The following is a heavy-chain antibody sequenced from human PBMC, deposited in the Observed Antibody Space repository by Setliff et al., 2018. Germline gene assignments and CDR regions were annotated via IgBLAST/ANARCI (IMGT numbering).Heavy chain of an antibody. CDR2: ISDSSTVI. D-gene: IGHD6-25*01. J-gene: IGHJ6*03. CDR3: AKSGQTSPYYYYYLDV. Sequence: GESLTISCAASGFTFSSYSMNWVRQAPGKGLEWVSYISDSSTVIQYGDSVKGRFTISRDNARNSLYLQMQSLRAEDTAVYYCAKSGQTSPYYYYYLDVWGKGTTVTVS. V-gene: IGHV3-48*04. CDR1: GFTFSSYS.